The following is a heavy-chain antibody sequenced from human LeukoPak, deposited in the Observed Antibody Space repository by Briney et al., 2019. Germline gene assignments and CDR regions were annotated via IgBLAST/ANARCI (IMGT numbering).Heavy chain of an antibody. D-gene: IGHD2-21*02. CDR3: ARSAGDRSNWFDP. CDR1: GGSISSYY. J-gene: IGHJ5*02. Sequence: PSETLSLTCTVSGGSISSYYWSWIRQPPGKGREWIGYIYYSGSTNYNPSLKSRVTISVDTSKNQFSLKLRSVTAADTAVYYCARSAGDRSNWFDPWGQGTLVTVSS. CDR2: IYYSGST. V-gene: IGHV4-59*08.